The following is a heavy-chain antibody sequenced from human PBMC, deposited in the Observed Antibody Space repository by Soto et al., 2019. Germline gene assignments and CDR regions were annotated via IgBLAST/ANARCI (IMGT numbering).Heavy chain of an antibody. Sequence: RAPVKVSCKASGSPFDTYGINWVRQAPGQRPEWMGWISAYNGQTDYAQTFQGRVTMATDTSTNTAYMELRNLRSDDTAGDYCARVPHECWNSYFFDSCGTGILVSVST. CDR1: GSPFDTYG. J-gene: IGHJ5*01. CDR2: ISAYNGQT. CDR3: ARVPHECWNSYFFDS. D-gene: IGHD3-3*01. V-gene: IGHV1-18*01.